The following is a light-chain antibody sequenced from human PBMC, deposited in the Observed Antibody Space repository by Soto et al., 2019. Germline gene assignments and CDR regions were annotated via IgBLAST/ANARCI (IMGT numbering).Light chain of an antibody. CDR1: SGHSSYT. CDR2: LNSDGSH. Sequence: QPVLTQSPSASASLGASVKLTCTLSSGHSSYTIAWHQQQPEKGPRYLMNLNSDGSHSKGDGIPDRFSGFSSGAERYLTISSLQSEDDADYYCQTWGTGIRVFGGGTKLTVL. V-gene: IGLV4-69*01. CDR3: QTWGTGIRV. J-gene: IGLJ3*02.